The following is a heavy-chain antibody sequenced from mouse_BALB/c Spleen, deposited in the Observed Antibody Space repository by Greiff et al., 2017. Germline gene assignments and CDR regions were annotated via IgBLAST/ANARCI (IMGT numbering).Heavy chain of an antibody. D-gene: IGHD1-1*01. J-gene: IGHJ3*01. Sequence: QVQLKQSGPGLVAPSQSLSITCTVSGFSLTGYGVNWVRQPPGKGLEWLGMIWGDGSTDYNSALKSRLSISKDNSKSQVFLKMNSLQTDDTARYYCAREDYYGSPWFAYWGQGTLVTVSA. V-gene: IGHV2-6-7*01. CDR1: GFSLTGYG. CDR3: AREDYYGSPWFAY. CDR2: IWGDGST.